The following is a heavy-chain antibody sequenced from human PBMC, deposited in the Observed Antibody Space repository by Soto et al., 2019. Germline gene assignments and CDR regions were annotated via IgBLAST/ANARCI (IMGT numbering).Heavy chain of an antibody. V-gene: IGHV3-23*01. CDR3: AKDQRLYDYIWGSYRSRPDY. CDR2: ISGSGGST. CDR1: GFTFSSYA. J-gene: IGHJ4*02. D-gene: IGHD3-16*02. Sequence: GGSLRLSCAASGFTFSSYAMSWVRQAPGKGLEWVSAISGSGGSTYYADSVKGRFTISRDNSKNTLYLQMNSLRAEDTAVYYCAKDQRLYDYIWGSYRSRPDYWGQGTLVTVSS.